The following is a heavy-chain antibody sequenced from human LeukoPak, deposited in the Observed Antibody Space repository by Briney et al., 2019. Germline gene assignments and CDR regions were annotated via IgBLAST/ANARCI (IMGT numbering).Heavy chain of an antibody. CDR2: INHSGST. Sequence: SETLSLTCAVYGGSFSGYYGSWIRQPPGKGLEWIGEINHSGSTNFNPSLKSRVTISVDTSKNQFSLKLSSVTAADTAVYYCARGALLLIAFDIWGQGTMVTVSS. CDR3: ARGALLLIAFDI. V-gene: IGHV4-34*01. J-gene: IGHJ3*02. CDR1: GGSFSGYY. D-gene: IGHD2-21*01.